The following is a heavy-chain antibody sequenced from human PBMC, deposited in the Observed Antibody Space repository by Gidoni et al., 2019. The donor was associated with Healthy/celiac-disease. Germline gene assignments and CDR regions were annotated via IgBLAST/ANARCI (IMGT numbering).Heavy chain of an antibody. D-gene: IGHD2-15*01. CDR3: ARYSIVFDY. V-gene: IGHV3-30*03. J-gene: IGHJ4*02. Sequence: QVQLVESGGGVVQPGGSLRLSCAASGFTFSSYGMHWVRQAPGKGLEWVAVRSYDGSNKYYADSVKGRFTISRDNSKNTLYLQMNSLRAEDTAVYYCARYSIVFDYWGQGTLVTVSS. CDR1: GFTFSSYG. CDR2: RSYDGSNK.